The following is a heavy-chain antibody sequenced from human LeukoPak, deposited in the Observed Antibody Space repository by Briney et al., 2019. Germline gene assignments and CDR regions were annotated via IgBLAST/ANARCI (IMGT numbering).Heavy chain of an antibody. V-gene: IGHV3-21*01. CDR3: ARGAKNRYGSGSYYDY. CDR2: IISSSSYI. D-gene: IGHD3-10*01. J-gene: IGHJ4*02. CDR1: GFTFSSYS. Sequence: PGGSLRLSCAASGFTFSSYSMNWVRQAPGKGLEWVSSIISSSSYIYYADSVKGRFTISRDNAKNSLYLQMNSLRAEDTAVYYCARGAKNRYGSGSYYDYWGQGTLVTVSS.